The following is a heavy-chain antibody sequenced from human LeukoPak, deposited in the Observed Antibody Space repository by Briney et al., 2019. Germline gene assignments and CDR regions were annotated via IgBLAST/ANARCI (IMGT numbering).Heavy chain of an antibody. D-gene: IGHD1-7*01. CDR2: IDPEDGET. V-gene: IGHV1-69-2*01. Sequence: ASVKVSCKVSGYTFTDYYMHWVQQAPGKGLEWMGLIDPEDGETIYAEKFQGRVTITADTSTETAYMELSSLSSEDTAVYYCATPGGTGRNSRRYFDYWGQGTLATVSS. CDR3: ATPGGTGRNSRRYFDY. J-gene: IGHJ4*02. CDR1: GYTFTDYY.